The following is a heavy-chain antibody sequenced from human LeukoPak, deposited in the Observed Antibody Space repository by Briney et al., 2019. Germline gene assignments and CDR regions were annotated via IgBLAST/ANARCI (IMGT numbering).Heavy chain of an antibody. D-gene: IGHD3-9*01. CDR2: IYYSGST. CDR1: GGSISSYY. Sequence: SETPSLTCTVSGGSISSYYWSWIRQPPGKGLEWIGYIYYSGSTNYNPSLKSRVTISVDTSKNQFSLKLSSVTAADTAVYYCAREYYDKGWFDPWGQGTLVTVSS. V-gene: IGHV4-59*01. CDR3: AREYYDKGWFDP. J-gene: IGHJ5*02.